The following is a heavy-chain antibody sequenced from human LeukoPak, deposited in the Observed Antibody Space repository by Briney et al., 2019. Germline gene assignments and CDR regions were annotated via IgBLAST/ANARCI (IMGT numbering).Heavy chain of an antibody. V-gene: IGHV3-48*03. CDR3: AKDLVRYDDVGTPDY. Sequence: GGSLRLSCAASGFTFSSYEMNWVRQAPGKGLEWVSYISSSGSTIYYADSVEGRFTISRDNAKNSLYLQMNSLRAEDTAVYYCAKDLVRYDDVGTPDYWGQGTLVTVSS. CDR1: GFTFSSYE. CDR2: ISSSGSTI. D-gene: IGHD3-22*01. J-gene: IGHJ4*02.